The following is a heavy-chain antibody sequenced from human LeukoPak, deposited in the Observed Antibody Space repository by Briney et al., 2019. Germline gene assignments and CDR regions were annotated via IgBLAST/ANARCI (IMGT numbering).Heavy chain of an antibody. Sequence: GGSLRLSCAASGFTFSSYWMHWVRQAPGKGLVWVSRINSDGSSTSYADSVKGRFTISRDNAKNTLYLQMNSLRAEDTAVYYCAKDREDIVVVPAASVDYWGQGTLVTVSS. CDR3: AKDREDIVVVPAASVDY. V-gene: IGHV3-74*01. D-gene: IGHD2-2*01. J-gene: IGHJ4*02. CDR2: INSDGSST. CDR1: GFTFSSYW.